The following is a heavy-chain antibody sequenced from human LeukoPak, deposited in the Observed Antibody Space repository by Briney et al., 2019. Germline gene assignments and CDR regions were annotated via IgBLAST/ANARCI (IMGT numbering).Heavy chain of an antibody. Sequence: PGGSLRLSCAASGFTFSSYAMSWVRQAPGKGLEWVSAISGSGGSTYYADSVKGRFTISRDNSKNTLYLQMNSLRAEDTAVCYCAKDRDALGDGLDYWGQGTLVTVSS. D-gene: IGHD3-10*01. V-gene: IGHV3-23*01. J-gene: IGHJ4*02. CDR2: ISGSGGST. CDR3: AKDRDALGDGLDY. CDR1: GFTFSSYA.